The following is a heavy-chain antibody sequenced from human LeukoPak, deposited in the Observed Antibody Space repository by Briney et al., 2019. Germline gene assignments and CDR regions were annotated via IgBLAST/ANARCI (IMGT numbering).Heavy chain of an antibody. CDR3: AREYGSGSPFYYYYYMDV. Sequence: PSETLSLTCTVSGGSISSNYYWSWIRQPAGKGLEYIGRIYNSGITYYNPSLKSRVTISVDTSKNQFSLKLSSVTAADTAVYYCAREYGSGSPFYYYYYMDVWGKGTTVTVSS. D-gene: IGHD3-10*01. V-gene: IGHV4-4*07. J-gene: IGHJ6*03. CDR1: GGSISSNYY. CDR2: IYNSGIT.